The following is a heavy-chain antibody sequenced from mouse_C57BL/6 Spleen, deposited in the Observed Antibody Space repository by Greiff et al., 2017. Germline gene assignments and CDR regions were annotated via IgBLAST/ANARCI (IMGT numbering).Heavy chain of an antibody. Sequence: QVQLQQPGAELVKPGASVKMSCKASGYTFTGYWITWVKQRPGQSLEWIGDIYPDSGSTNYNEKFKSKATMTVDTSSSTAYMQLSSLTSEDSAVYYCARSYDYWGQGTTLTVSS. V-gene: IGHV1-55*01. CDR3: ARSYDY. CDR1: GYTFTGYW. J-gene: IGHJ2*01. CDR2: IYPDSGST.